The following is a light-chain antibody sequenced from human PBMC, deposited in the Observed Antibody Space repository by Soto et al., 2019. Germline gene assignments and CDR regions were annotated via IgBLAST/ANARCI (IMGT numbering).Light chain of an antibody. CDR3: QQQGT. CDR1: QSLSSSY. V-gene: IGKV3-20*01. Sequence: EIVLTQFPGTLSLSPGERATLSCRPSQSLSSSYLVWYQQKPGQAPRLLIYAASRRATGIPDRFSGSGSATEYTRTSSRLEPEDSAVYYCQQQGTFGQGTKLEIK. CDR2: AAS. J-gene: IGKJ2*01.